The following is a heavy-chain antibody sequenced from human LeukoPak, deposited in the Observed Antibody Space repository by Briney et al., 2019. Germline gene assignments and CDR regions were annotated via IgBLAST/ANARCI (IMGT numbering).Heavy chain of an antibody. CDR1: GGTFISYA. Sequence: GASVKVSCKASGGTFISYAINWVRQAPGQGLEWMGGIIPIFGTANYAQKFQGRVTITADESTSTAYMELSSLRSEDTAVYYCARDPGIVVVPAAIRSGMDVWGQGTTVTVSS. J-gene: IGHJ6*02. CDR2: IIPIFGTA. V-gene: IGHV1-69*13. CDR3: ARDPGIVVVPAAIRSGMDV. D-gene: IGHD2-2*01.